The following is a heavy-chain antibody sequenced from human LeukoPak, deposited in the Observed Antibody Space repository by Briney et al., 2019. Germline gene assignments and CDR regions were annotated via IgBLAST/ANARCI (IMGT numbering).Heavy chain of an antibody. V-gene: IGHV4-59*01. Sequence: SETLSLTCTVSGGPISSYYWSWIRQPTGKGLEWIGYIYYSGSNNYNPSLQSRVTISVETSKIQFSLKLSSVTAADTAVYYCAGDDHSGRYYPPRWYFDLWGRGTLVTVSS. CDR2: IYYSGSN. CDR3: AGDDHSGRYYPPRWYFDL. CDR1: GGPISSYY. D-gene: IGHD1-26*01. J-gene: IGHJ2*01.